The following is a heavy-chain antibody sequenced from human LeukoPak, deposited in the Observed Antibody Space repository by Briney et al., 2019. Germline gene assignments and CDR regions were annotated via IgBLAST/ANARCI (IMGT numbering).Heavy chain of an antibody. CDR1: GGSISSYY. CDR2: IYTSGNT. CDR3: AQDRRSYYDGSGYYFDS. V-gene: IGHV4-4*07. Sequence: SETLSLTCTVSGGSISSYYWSWIRQPAGKGLEWIGRIYTSGNTNYNPSLKSRITMSVDTSKNQFSLKLSSVTAADTAVYYCAQDRRSYYDGSGYYFDSWGQGTLVTVSS. D-gene: IGHD3-22*01. J-gene: IGHJ4*02.